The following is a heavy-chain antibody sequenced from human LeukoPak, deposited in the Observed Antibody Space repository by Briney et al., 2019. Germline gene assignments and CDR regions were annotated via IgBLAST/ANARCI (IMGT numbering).Heavy chain of an antibody. J-gene: IGHJ3*02. D-gene: IGHD1-26*01. CDR3: ASVGGSYSGAFDI. CDR1: GGSISSGDYY. V-gene: IGHV4-30-4*08. Sequence: SETLSLTCTVSGGSISSGDYYWSWIRQPPGKGLEWIGYIYYGGSTYYNPSLKSRVTISVDTSKNQFSLKLSSVTAADTAVYYCASVGGSYSGAFDIWGQGTMVTVSS. CDR2: IYYGGST.